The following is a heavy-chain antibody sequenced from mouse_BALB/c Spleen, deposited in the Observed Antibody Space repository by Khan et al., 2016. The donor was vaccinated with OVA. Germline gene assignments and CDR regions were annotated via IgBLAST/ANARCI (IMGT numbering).Heavy chain of an antibody. Sequence: VQLQESGPGLAAPSQSLSITCTISGFSLTTYGVHWVHQPPGKGLEWLVVIWSDGTTNYNSALKSRLTITKDNSQSQVFLKMNSLQTDDTAIYFCARQPYYHYNIMDYWGQGTSVTSSS. CDR1: GFSLTTYG. J-gene: IGHJ4*01. CDR3: ARQPYYHYNIMDY. D-gene: IGHD2-10*01. V-gene: IGHV2-6-1*01. CDR2: IWSDGTT.